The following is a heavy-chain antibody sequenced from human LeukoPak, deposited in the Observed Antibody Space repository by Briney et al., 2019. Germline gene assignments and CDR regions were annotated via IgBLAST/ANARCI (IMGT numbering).Heavy chain of an antibody. CDR3: ARIRAAAGINDY. D-gene: IGHD6-13*01. CDR1: GFTCSSYW. CDR2: ISSSGSTI. J-gene: IGHJ4*02. V-gene: IGHV3-48*04. Sequence: GGSLRLSCAASGFTCSSYWMSWVRQAPGKGLEWVSYISSSGSTIYYADSVKGRFTISRDNAKNSLYLQMNSLRAEDTAVYYCARIRAAAGINDYWGQGTLVTVSS.